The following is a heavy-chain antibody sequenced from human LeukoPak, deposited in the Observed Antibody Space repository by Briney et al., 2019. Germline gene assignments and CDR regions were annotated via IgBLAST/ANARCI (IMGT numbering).Heavy chain of an antibody. CDR1: GFTFSSYE. D-gene: IGHD2-15*01. J-gene: IGHJ4*02. Sequence: GGSLRLSCAASGFTFSSYEMNWVRQAPGKGLEWVSYISSSGSTIYYADSVKGRFTISRDNAKNSLYLQMNSLRAEDTAVYYCARVYCSGGSCYFIDYWGQGTLVTVSS. V-gene: IGHV3-48*03. CDR2: ISSSGSTI. CDR3: ARVYCSGGSCYFIDY.